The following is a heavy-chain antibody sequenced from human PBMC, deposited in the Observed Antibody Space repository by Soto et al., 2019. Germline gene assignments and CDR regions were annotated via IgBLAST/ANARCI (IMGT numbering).Heavy chain of an antibody. CDR3: ARARTVAGNDY. J-gene: IGHJ4*01. Sequence: ASVKVSCKASGYTLTNYDINWVRQGTGQGLEWMGWVNPDTGNTGFVQKFQGRVALTWNSSTSTAYMDLSSLRSEDTAVYYCARARTVAGNDYWG. D-gene: IGHD6-19*01. V-gene: IGHV1-8*01. CDR1: GYTLTNYD. CDR2: VNPDTGNT.